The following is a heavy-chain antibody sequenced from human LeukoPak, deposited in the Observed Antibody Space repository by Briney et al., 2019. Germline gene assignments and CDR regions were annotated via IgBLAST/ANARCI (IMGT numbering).Heavy chain of an antibody. V-gene: IGHV3-30*18. D-gene: IGHD5-12*01. J-gene: IGHJ4*02. Sequence: GGSLRLSCAASGFTFSSYGMHWVRQAPGKGLEWVAVISYDGSNKYYADSVKGRFTISRDNSKNTLYLQMNSLRAEDTAVYYCAKTGYSGYDFGIQEAFIAVADASFDYWGQGTLVTVSS. CDR2: ISYDGSNK. CDR1: GFTFSSYG. CDR3: AKTGYSGYDFGIQEAFIAVADASFDY.